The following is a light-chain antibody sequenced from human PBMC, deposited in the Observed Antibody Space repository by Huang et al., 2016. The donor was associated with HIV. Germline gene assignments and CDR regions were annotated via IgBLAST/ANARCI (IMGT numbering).Light chain of an antibody. CDR1: QSVGTW. J-gene: IGKJ1*01. CDR3: QHYNSFPWT. CDR2: ESS. V-gene: IGKV1-5*03. Sequence: DIQMTQSSATLSASVGDRVTISCRASQSVGTWLAWYQQKPGKAPKLLFYESSTLESGVPSRFSGGGSGTEFTLTINSLQPDDFATYYCQHYNSFPWTFGQGTKVEV.